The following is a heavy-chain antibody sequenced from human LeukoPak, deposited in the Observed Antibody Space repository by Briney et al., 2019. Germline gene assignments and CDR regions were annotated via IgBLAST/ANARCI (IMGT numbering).Heavy chain of an antibody. CDR3: ARGVRNPRYYYYGMDV. D-gene: IGHD1-14*01. CDR2: IYYSGST. V-gene: IGHV4-59*08. J-gene: IGHJ6*02. CDR1: GGSISSYY. Sequence: PSETLSLTCTVSGGSISSYYWSWIRQPPGKGLEWIGYIYYSGSTNYNPSLKSRVTISVDTSKNQFSLKLSSVTAADTAVYYSARGVRNPRYYYYGMDVWGQGTTVTVSS.